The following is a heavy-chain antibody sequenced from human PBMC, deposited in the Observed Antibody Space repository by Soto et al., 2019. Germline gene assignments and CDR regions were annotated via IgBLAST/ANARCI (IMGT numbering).Heavy chain of an antibody. J-gene: IGHJ4*02. D-gene: IGHD3-22*01. CDR3: ARSIVVVTRFDY. Sequence: ASVKVSGKASGYTFTSYAMHWVRQAPGQMLECMVWINAGNGNTKYXXKVQGRVXXTRDTAASTAXVELSXLGSEDTDVYYCARSIVVVTRFDYWGQGTLVTVSS. CDR1: GYTFTSYA. V-gene: IGHV1-3*01. CDR2: INAGNGNT.